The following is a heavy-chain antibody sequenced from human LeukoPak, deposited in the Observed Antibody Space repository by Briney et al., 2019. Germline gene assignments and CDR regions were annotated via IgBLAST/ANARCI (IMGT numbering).Heavy chain of an antibody. Sequence: GASVKVSCKASGYTFTGYYMHWVRQAPGQGLEWMGWINPNSGGTNYAQKFQGRVTMTRDTSISTAYMELSRLRSDDTAVYYCARDRRYYGSGSPQPMDVWGKGTTVTISS. V-gene: IGHV1-2*02. D-gene: IGHD3-10*01. CDR3: ARDRRYYGSGSPQPMDV. CDR1: GYTFTGYY. J-gene: IGHJ6*03. CDR2: INPNSGGT.